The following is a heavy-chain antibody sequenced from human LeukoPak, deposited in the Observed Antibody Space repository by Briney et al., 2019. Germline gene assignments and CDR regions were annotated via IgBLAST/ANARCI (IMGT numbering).Heavy chain of an antibody. Sequence: GGSLRLSCADSGFIVSRNFMCWVRQAPGKGLEWVSFIYSGGSTYYADSVKGRFTISRDNSKNTLLLQMNSLRAEDTAVYYCARATVVTRDYWGQGTLVTVSS. CDR1: GFIVSRNF. V-gene: IGHV3-53*01. CDR3: ARATVVTRDY. CDR2: IYSGGST. D-gene: IGHD4-23*01. J-gene: IGHJ4*02.